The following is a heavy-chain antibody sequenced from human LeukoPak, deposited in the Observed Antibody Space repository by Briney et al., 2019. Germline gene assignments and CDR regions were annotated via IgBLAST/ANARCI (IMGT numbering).Heavy chain of an antibody. CDR1: GGTFISYA. J-gene: IGHJ4*02. CDR3: ARDHNSYGFYYFDY. V-gene: IGHV1-69*13. CDR2: IIPIFGTA. Sequence: ASVKVSCKASGGTFISYAISWVRQAPGQGLEWMGGIIPIFGTANYAQKFQGRVTITADESTSTAYMELSSLRSEDTAVYYCARDHNSYGFYYFDYWGQGTLVTVSS. D-gene: IGHD5-18*01.